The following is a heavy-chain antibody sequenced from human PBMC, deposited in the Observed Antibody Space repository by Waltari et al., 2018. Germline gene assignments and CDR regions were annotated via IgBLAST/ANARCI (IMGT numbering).Heavy chain of an antibody. D-gene: IGHD3-10*01. V-gene: IGHV3-33*01. CDR3: ARDNRHYYGSGSFPFDY. Sequence: QVQLVESGGGVVQPGRSLRLSCGASGSTFSTYGMHWVRQAPGKGLEWEAVIWYDGNKKYYGDSVKGRFTISRDNSKNTLSLQMNSLRVDDTAVYYCARDNRHYYGSGSFPFDYWGQGTLVTVSS. CDR2: IWYDGNKK. J-gene: IGHJ4*02. CDR1: GSTFSTYG.